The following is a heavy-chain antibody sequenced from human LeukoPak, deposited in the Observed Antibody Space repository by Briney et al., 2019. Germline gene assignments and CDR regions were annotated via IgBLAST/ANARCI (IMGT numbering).Heavy chain of an antibody. CDR2: INHSGST. CDR3: ARGSTVLRYFDWLLPFDY. Sequence: PSETLSLTCAVYGGSFSGYDWSWIRKPPGKGLEWIGEINHSGSTNNNPSLKSRVTISVDTSKNQFSLKLSSVTAADTAVYYCARGSTVLRYFDWLLPFDYWGQGTLVTVSS. V-gene: IGHV4-34*01. J-gene: IGHJ4*02. D-gene: IGHD3-9*01. CDR1: GGSFSGYD.